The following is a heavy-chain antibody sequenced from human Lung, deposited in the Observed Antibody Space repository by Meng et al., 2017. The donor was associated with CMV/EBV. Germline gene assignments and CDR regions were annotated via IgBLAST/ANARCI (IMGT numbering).Heavy chain of an antibody. CDR1: GFTFSSYW. V-gene: IGHV3-7*01. CDR2: IKQDGSEK. D-gene: IGHD3-3*01. CDR3: AREGVFGVVIAGYYGMDV. J-gene: IGHJ6*02. Sequence: ESXKISXAASGFTFSSYWMSWVRQAPGKGLEWVANIKQDGSEKYYVDSVKGRFTISRDNAKNSLYLQMNSLRAEDTAVYYCAREGVFGVVIAGYYGMDVWGQGTTVTVSS.